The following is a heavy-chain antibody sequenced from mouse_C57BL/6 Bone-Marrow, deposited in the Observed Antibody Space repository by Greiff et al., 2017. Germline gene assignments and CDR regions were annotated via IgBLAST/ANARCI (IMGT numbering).Heavy chain of an antibody. CDR3: AMYGSSSWFAY. D-gene: IGHD1-1*01. Sequence: QVQLQQSGPELVKPGASVKLSCKASGYAFSSSWMNWVKQRPGQGLEWIGRIYPGDGDTNYNGKFKGKATLTADKSSSTAYMQLSSLTSADSAVYLCAMYGSSSWFAYWGQGTLVTVSA. CDR1: GYAFSSSW. V-gene: IGHV1-82*01. J-gene: IGHJ3*01. CDR2: IYPGDGDT.